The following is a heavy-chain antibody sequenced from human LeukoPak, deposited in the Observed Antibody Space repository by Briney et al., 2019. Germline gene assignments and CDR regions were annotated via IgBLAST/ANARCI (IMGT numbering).Heavy chain of an antibody. J-gene: IGHJ6*03. Sequence: GSSVKVSCKASGGTFSSYAISWVRQAPGQGLEWRGGIIPIFGTANYAQKFQGRVTITADESTSTAYMELSSLRSEDTAVYYCARSLFRITMVRGVQYYYMDVWGKGTTVTISS. V-gene: IGHV1-69*01. CDR2: IIPIFGTA. D-gene: IGHD3-10*01. CDR3: ARSLFRITMVRGVQYYYMDV. CDR1: GGTFSSYA.